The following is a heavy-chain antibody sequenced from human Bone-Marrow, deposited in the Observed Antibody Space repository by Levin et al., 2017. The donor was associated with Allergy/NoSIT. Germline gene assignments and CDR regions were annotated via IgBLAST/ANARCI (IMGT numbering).Heavy chain of an antibody. CDR3: ATFDYSSYGYFFDY. CDR1: GFNFNAYG. CDR2: IRGSDDST. V-gene: IGHV3-23*01. D-gene: IGHD4-11*01. Sequence: GGSLRLSCAVSGFNFNAYGMTWVRQAPGKGLEWVSTIRGSDDSTYYTDSVRRRFTISRDTSEDTLYLQLNSLRAEDTAVYYCATFDYSSYGYFFDYWGQGTLVTVS. J-gene: IGHJ4*02.